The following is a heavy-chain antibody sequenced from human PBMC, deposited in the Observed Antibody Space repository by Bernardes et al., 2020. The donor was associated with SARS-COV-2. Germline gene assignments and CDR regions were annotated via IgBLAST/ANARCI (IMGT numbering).Heavy chain of an antibody. J-gene: IGHJ6*02. CDR3: ARGANYAMGV. V-gene: IGHV6-1*01. CDR2: TSYRSKWNY. CDR1: WDSFSSNSAV. Sequence: QTLSLTCAISWDSFSSNSAVWHLLRQSPSRGLEWLGRTSYRSKWNYDYAVSVKSRITISPDTSKNQFSLELTSVTPEDTAVYYCARGANYAMGVWGQGTTVTVSS.